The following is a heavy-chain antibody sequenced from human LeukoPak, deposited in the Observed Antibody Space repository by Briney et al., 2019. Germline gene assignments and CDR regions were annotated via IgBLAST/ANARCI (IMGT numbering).Heavy chain of an antibody. CDR1: GFTFTSSA. Sequence: TSVKVSCKASGFTFTSSAMQWVRQARGQRLEWIGWIVVGSGNTNYAQKFQERVTITRDMSTSTAYMELSSLRSEDTAVYYCAADPHRGVGQEYYFDYWGQGTLSPSPQ. CDR2: IVVGSGNT. V-gene: IGHV1-58*02. CDR3: AADPHRGVGQEYYFDY. J-gene: IGHJ4*02. D-gene: IGHD3-10*01.